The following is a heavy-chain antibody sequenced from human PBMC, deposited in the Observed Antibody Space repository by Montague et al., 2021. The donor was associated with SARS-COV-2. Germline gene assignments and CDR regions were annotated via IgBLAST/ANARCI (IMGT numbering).Heavy chain of an antibody. CDR1: GDSVSSNSAA. CDR2: TYYRSKWYN. V-gene: IGHV6-1*01. D-gene: IGHD6-13*01. CDR3: ASGRMVPYSSSWTTLYYYYGMDV. Sequence: CAISGDSVSSNSAAWNWLRQSPSRGLEWLGRTYYRSKWYNDYAVAVKXXITINPDTSKNQFSLQLNSVTPEDTAVYYCASGRMVPYSSSWTTLYYYYGMDVWAQGTTVTVSS. J-gene: IGHJ6*02.